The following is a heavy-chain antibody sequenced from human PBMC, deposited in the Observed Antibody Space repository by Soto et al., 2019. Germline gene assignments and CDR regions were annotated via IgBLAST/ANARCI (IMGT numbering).Heavy chain of an antibody. J-gene: IGHJ4*02. V-gene: IGHV3-7*01. CDR1: GFTFDNFW. Sequence: EVQLVESGGDLVQPGGSLRLSCAASGFTFDNFWMSWVRQAPGKGLEWMSNINEDGSEEDYVDSVQGRFTISRDNAKNFASLETNILRADDTSVYYCAIAIRLSILALIVVVGFEFWGQGPLVTVSS. CDR3: AIAIRLSILALIVVVGFEF. CDR2: INEDGSEE. D-gene: IGHD3-22*01.